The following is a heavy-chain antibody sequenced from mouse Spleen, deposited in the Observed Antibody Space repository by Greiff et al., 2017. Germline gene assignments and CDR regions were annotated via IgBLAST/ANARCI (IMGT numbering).Heavy chain of an antibody. CDR1: GFAISSYG. CDR2: IRNDGVSN. J-gene: IGHJ4*01. D-gene: IGHD2-3*01. CDR3: TRHYGYYGAMDY. V-gene: IGHV5-12-1*01. Sequence: EVQGVESGGGLVKPAESLKLSCAASGFAISSYGMAWVRQTPEEKLEWVATIRNDGVSNNYPDNVKGRFTISRDNAKNTLYLQMSSLKSEDTAMYYCTRHYGYYGAMDYWGQGTSVTVSS.